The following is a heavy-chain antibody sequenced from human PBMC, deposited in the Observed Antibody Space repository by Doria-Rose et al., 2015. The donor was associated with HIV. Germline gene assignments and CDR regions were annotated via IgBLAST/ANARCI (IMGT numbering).Heavy chain of an antibody. J-gene: IGHJ4*02. V-gene: IGHV4-31*02. D-gene: IGHD6-13*01. CDR2: IYYNGSP. Sequence: EWIGYIYYNGSPYYNPSLKSRVTISVDTSKNQFSLKLSSVTAADTAVYYCTRCGTAATGYYFDYWGQGTLVTVSS. CDR3: TRCGTAATGYYFDY.